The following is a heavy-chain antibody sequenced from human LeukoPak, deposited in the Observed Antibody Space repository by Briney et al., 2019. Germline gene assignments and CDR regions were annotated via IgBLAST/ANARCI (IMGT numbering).Heavy chain of an antibody. CDR3: ARLPGSAFDY. V-gene: IGHV3-23*01. Sequence: GGTLRLSCAASGFTFSSYGMSWVRQAPGKGLEWVSAISGSGGSTYYADSVKGRFTISRDNSKNTLYLQMNSLRAEDTAVYYCARLPGSAFDYWGQGTLVTVSS. J-gene: IGHJ4*02. CDR2: ISGSGGST. D-gene: IGHD2-15*01. CDR1: GFTFSSYG.